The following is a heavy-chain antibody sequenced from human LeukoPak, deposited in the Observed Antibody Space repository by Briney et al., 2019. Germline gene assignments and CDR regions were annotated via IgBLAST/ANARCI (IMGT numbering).Heavy chain of an antibody. J-gene: IGHJ3*02. CDR3: AGDIYYYDSSGYQRSAFDI. V-gene: IGHV1-69*05. D-gene: IGHD3-22*01. Sequence: SVKVSCKASGYTFTAYYIQWVRQAPGQGLEWMGGIIPIFGTANYAQKFQGRVTITTDESTSTAYMELSSLRSEDTAVYYCAGDIYYYDSSGYQRSAFDIWGQGTMVTVSS. CDR1: GYTFTAYY. CDR2: IIPIFGTA.